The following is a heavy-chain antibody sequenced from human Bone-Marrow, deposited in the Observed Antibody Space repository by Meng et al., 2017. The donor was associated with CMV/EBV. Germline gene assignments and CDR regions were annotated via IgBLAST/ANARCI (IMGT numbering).Heavy chain of an antibody. D-gene: IGHD3-10*02. V-gene: IGHV4-4*07. CDR3: ARVVFGEVVPYDY. CDR1: GGSISSYY. Sequence: GSLRLSCTVSGGSISSYYWSWIRQPAGKGLEWIGRIYTSGSTNYNPSLKSRVTMSVDTSKNQFSLKLSSVTAADTAVYYCARVVFGEVVPYDYWGQGTLVTVSS. CDR2: IYTSGST. J-gene: IGHJ4*02.